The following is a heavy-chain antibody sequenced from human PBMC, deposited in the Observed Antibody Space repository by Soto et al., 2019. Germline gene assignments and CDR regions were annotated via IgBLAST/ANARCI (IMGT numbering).Heavy chain of an antibody. Sequence: SETLPLTCTVSGGSISSGSYYWGWIRQPPGKGLEWIGSIYYSGTTYYNPSLKSRVTISIDTSKNQFSLKLTSVTAADTAVYYRARRHSNYEESWFGPWGQGTLVTVSS. CDR3: ARRHSNYEESWFGP. J-gene: IGHJ5*02. CDR2: IYYSGTT. D-gene: IGHD4-4*01. V-gene: IGHV4-39*01. CDR1: GGSISSGSYY.